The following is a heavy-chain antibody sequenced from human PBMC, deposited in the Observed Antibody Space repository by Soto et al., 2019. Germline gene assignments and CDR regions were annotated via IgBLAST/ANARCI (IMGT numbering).Heavy chain of an antibody. D-gene: IGHD3-3*02. J-gene: IGHJ5*02. CDR3: ARDRSIRGVSDSFDP. CDR2: IWYDGSNK. Sequence: KSLRVPCATSAFTLSSNGMHSIRRAPGQGLEWVAVIWYDGSNKYFADSVKGRFTISRDNSKNTLYLQMNSLRAEDTAVYYWARDRSIRGVSDSFDPWGQGTLVTVS. V-gene: IGHV3-33*01. CDR1: AFTLSSNG.